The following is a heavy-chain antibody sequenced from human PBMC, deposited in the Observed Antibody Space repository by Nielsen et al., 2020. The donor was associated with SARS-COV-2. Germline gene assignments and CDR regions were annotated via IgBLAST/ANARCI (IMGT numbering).Heavy chain of an antibody. D-gene: IGHD3-10*01. Sequence: WIRQPPGKGLEWVSAISGSGGSTYYAYSVKGRFTISRDNSKNTLYLQMNSLRAEDTAVYYCAKDLRARLTYYYGSGSPFDYWGQGTLVTVSS. V-gene: IGHV3-23*01. CDR3: AKDLRARLTYYYGSGSPFDY. CDR2: ISGSGGST. J-gene: IGHJ4*02.